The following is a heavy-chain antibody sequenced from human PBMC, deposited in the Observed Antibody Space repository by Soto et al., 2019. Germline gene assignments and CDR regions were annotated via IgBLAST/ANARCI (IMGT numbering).Heavy chain of an antibody. CDR1: GFTFGDYA. J-gene: IGHJ4*02. V-gene: IGHV3-49*04. CDR3: TRASSLEFDF. D-gene: IGHD3-16*01. CDR2: IRRNAYGGTT. Sequence: PGGSLRLSCTTSGFTFGDYALSWVRQAPGKGLEWVGFIRRNAYGGTTDYAASVKGRFTISRDDSKSIAYLQMNSLRTEDTALYYCTRASSLEFDFWRQGTLVTVSS.